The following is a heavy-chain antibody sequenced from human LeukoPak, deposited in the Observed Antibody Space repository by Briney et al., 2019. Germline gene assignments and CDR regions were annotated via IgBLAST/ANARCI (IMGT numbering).Heavy chain of an antibody. CDR2: INSDGSST. CDR1: GFTFSSYS. Sequence: GGSLRLSCAASGFTFSSYSMNWVRQAPGKGLVWVSRINSDGSSTSYADSVKGRFTISRDNAKNTLYLQMNSLRAEDTAVYYCAKDLENYSVAGDNWFDPWGQGTLVTVSS. V-gene: IGHV3-74*01. D-gene: IGHD6-19*01. CDR3: AKDLENYSVAGDNWFDP. J-gene: IGHJ5*02.